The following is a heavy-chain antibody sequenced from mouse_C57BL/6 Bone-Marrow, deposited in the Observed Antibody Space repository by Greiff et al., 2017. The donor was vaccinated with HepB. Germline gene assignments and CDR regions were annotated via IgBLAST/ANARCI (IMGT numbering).Heavy chain of an antibody. CDR1: GYTFTSYW. CDR2: IHPNSGST. V-gene: IGHV1-64*01. Sequence: QVQLKQPGAELVKPGASVKLSCKASGYTFTSYWMHWVKQRPGQGLEWIGMIHPNSGSTNYNEKFKSKATLTVDKSSSTAYMQLSSLTSEDSAVYYCARNTTVVSYYFDYWGQGTTLTVSS. D-gene: IGHD1-1*01. CDR3: ARNTTVVSYYFDY. J-gene: IGHJ2*01.